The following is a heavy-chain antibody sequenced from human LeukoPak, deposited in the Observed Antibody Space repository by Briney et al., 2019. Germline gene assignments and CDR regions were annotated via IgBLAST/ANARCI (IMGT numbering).Heavy chain of an antibody. J-gene: IGHJ5*02. CDR3: AIHYGSGSYPRAP. CDR1: GYSFTSYW. CDR2: IYPGDSDT. V-gene: IGHV5-51*01. Sequence: GESLKISCKGSGYSFTSYWIGWVRQMPGKGLEWMGVIYPGDSDTRYSPSFQGQVTISADKSISTAYLQWSSPKASDTAMYYCAIHYGSGSYPRAPWGQGTLVTVSS. D-gene: IGHD3-10*01.